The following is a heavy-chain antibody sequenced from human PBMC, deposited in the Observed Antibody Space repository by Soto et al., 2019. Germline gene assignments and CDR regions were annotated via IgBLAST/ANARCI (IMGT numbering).Heavy chain of an antibody. D-gene: IGHD6-13*01. V-gene: IGHV4-39*01. J-gene: IGHJ5*02. Sequence: SETLSLTCTVSGGSISSSSYYWGWIRQPPGKGLEWIGGIYYSGSTYYNPSLKSRVTISVDTSKNKFYLKLSSVTAADTAVYYCARHSHVGSSWYNVHPKNWFDPWGQGTLVT. CDR1: GGSISSSSYY. CDR2: IYYSGST. CDR3: ARHSHVGSSWYNVHPKNWFDP.